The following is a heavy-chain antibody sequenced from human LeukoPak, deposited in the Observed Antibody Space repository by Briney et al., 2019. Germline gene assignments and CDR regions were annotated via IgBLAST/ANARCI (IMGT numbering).Heavy chain of an antibody. Sequence: SVKVSCKASGGTFSSYAISWVRQAPGQGLEWMGGIIPIFGTANYAQKFQGRVTITTDESTSTAYMELSSLRSEDTAVYYCARLRYNWNSQDYWGQGTLVTVSS. CDR2: IIPIFGTA. D-gene: IGHD1-7*01. CDR1: GGTFSSYA. CDR3: ARLRYNWNSQDY. V-gene: IGHV1-69*05. J-gene: IGHJ4*02.